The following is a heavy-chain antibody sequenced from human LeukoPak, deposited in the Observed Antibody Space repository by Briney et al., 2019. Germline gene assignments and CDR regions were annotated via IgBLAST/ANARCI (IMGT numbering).Heavy chain of an antibody. CDR2: IYYSGST. J-gene: IGHJ4*02. D-gene: IGHD5-18*01. CDR3: ARLKPGYSYGYVDY. V-gene: IGHV4-39*07. CDR1: GGSISSSSYY. Sequence: SETLSLTCTVSGGSISSSSYYWGWIRQPPGKGLEWIGSIYYSGSTDYNPSLKSRVTISVDTSKNQFSLKLSSVTAADTAVYYCARLKPGYSYGYVDYWGQGTLVTVSS.